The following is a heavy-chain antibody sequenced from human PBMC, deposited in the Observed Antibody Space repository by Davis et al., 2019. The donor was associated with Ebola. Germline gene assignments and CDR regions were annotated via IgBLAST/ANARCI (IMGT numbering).Heavy chain of an antibody. V-gene: IGHV3-23*01. CDR1: GFTFSSYA. CDR3: AKDLTWYDSSGAFDY. D-gene: IGHD3-22*01. Sequence: GGSLRLSCAASGFTFSSYAMSWVRQAPGKGLEWVSAISGSGGRTYYADSVKGRFTISRDNSKNTLYLQMNSLRAEDTAVYYCAKDLTWYDSSGAFDYWGQGTLVTVSS. CDR2: ISGSGGRT. J-gene: IGHJ4*02.